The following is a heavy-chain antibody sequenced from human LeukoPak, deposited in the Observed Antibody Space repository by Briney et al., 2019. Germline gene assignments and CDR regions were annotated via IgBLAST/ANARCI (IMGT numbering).Heavy chain of an antibody. CDR2: IIPIFGTA. CDR3: ARVAGIPAATNWFDP. V-gene: IGHV1-69*13. Sequence: GASVKVSCKASGGTFGSYAISWVRQAPGQGLEWMGGIIPIFGTANYAQKFQGRVTITADESTSTAYMELSSLRSEDTAVYYCARVAGIPAATNWFDPWGQGTLVTVSS. J-gene: IGHJ5*02. CDR1: GGTFGSYA. D-gene: IGHD2-2*01.